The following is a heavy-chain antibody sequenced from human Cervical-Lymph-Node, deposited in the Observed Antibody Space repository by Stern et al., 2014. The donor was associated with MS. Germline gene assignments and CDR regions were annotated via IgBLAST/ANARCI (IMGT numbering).Heavy chain of an antibody. J-gene: IGHJ6*02. CDR3: AKDRGYDFWSGYRKGMDV. D-gene: IGHD3-3*01. CDR1: GFTFSSYG. CDR2: ISYAGSNK. Sequence: VQLVESGGGVVQPGRSLRLTCAASGFTFSSYGMHWVRQAPGKGLGWVAVISYAGSNKYYADPVKGRFTISRDNSKNTLYLQMNSLRAEDTAVYYCAKDRGYDFWSGYRKGMDVWGQGTTVTVSS. V-gene: IGHV3-30*18.